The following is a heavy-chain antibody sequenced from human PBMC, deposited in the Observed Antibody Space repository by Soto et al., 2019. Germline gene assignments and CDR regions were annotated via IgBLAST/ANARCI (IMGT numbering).Heavy chain of an antibody. Sequence: GASVKVSCKASGYTFTSYYMHWVRQAPGQGLEWMGIINPSGGSTSYAQKFQGRVTMTRDTSTSTVYMELSSLRSEDTAVYYCARVPPTPCGYSYGYREFDYWGQGTLVTVSS. J-gene: IGHJ4*02. D-gene: IGHD5-18*01. CDR3: ARVPPTPCGYSYGYREFDY. V-gene: IGHV1-46*03. CDR1: GYTFTSYY. CDR2: INPSGGST.